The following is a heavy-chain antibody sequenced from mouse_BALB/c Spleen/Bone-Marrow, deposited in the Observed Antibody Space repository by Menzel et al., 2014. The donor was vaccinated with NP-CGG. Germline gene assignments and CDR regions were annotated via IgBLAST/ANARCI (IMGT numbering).Heavy chain of an antibody. CDR1: GYTFTSYY. V-gene: IGHV1-53*01. D-gene: IGHD1-1*02. CDR2: INPSNGGT. CDR3: IRSAGWGFAY. J-gene: IGHJ3*01. Sequence: EQLQESGTELVKPGASVKLSCKASGYTFTSYYMFWVKQRPGQGLEWIGEINPSNGGTVFNEKFKSKVTLTVDKSSSTAYIQRSGLTSEDFAVFYCIRSAGWGFAYWGQVTLVTVS.